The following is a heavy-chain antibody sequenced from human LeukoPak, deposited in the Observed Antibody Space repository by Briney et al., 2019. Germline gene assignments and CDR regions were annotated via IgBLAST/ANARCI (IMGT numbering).Heavy chain of an antibody. V-gene: IGHV3-48*03. D-gene: IGHD3-10*01. Sequence: HPGGSLRLSCAASEFTFSNYEMNWVRQAPGKGLEWVSYISRIGTTIYYADSVKGRFTISRDNAKDSLFLRMNSLRAEDTAVYYCAREVRGIIARDDAFDIWGQGTMVTVSS. CDR2: ISRIGTTI. J-gene: IGHJ3*02. CDR1: EFTFSNYE. CDR3: AREVRGIIARDDAFDI.